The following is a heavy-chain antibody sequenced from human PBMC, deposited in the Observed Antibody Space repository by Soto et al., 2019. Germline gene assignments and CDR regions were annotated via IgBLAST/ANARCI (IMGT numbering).Heavy chain of an antibody. V-gene: IGHV3-48*02. CDR2: ISSSSSTI. J-gene: IGHJ3*02. CDR3: ASITMVRGASLGGAFDI. CDR1: GFTFSSYS. D-gene: IGHD3-10*01. Sequence: GGSLRLSCAASGFTFSSYSMNWVRQAPGKGLEWVSYISSSSSTIYYADSVKGRFTISRDNAKNSLYLQMNSLRDEDTAVYYCASITMVRGASLGGAFDIWGQGTMVTVSS.